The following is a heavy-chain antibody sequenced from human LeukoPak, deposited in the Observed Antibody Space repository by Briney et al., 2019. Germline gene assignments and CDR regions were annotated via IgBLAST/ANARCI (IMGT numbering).Heavy chain of an antibody. Sequence: SETLSLTCAVYGGSFSGYYWSWIRQPPGKGLEWIGEINHSGSTNYNPSLKSRVTISVDTSKNQFSLKLSSVTAADTAVYYCARGQPEYRPSPIVQSYLNYGAREPLVTVSS. D-gene: IGHD1-14*01. V-gene: IGHV4-34*01. CDR2: INHSGST. CDR3: ARGQPEYRPSPIVQSYLNY. J-gene: IGHJ4*02. CDR1: GGSFSGYY.